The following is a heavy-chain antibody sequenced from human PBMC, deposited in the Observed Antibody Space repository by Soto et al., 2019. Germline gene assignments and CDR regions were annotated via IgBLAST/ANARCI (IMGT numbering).Heavy chain of an antibody. CDR1: GGSISSTSYY. J-gene: IGHJ4*02. CDR3: ARHRRETGTYAQPLDY. V-gene: IGHV4-39*01. Sequence: SETLSLTCTVSGGSISSTSYYWGWVRQPPEKGLEWIGAISYGGSTYHNPSLRSRVTIFVDTSKSQFSLDLTSVTAADMAVYYCARHRRETGTYAQPLDYWGQGTLVTVSS. D-gene: IGHD1-1*01. CDR2: ISYGGST.